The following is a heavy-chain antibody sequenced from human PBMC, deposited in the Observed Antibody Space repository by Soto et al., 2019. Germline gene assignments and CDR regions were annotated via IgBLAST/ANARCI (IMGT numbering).Heavy chain of an antibody. J-gene: IGHJ3*02. CDR2: IIPILGIA. D-gene: IGHD5-12*01. CDR3: ARRASWVDGYGLVWSLYGAFDI. V-gene: IGHV1-69*02. Sequence: QVQLVQSGAEVKKPGSSVKVSCKASGGTFSSYTISWVRQAPGQGLEWMGRIIPILGIANYAQKFQGRVTITADKSTSTAYRELSSLGAEDTAVYYCARRASWVDGYGLVWSLYGAFDIWGQGTMVTVSS. CDR1: GGTFSSYT.